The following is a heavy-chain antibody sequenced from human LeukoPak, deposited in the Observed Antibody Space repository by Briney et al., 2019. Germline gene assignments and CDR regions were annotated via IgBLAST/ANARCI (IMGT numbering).Heavy chain of an antibody. Sequence: SVKVSCKASGGTFSSYALSGVRQAPGQGLDWMGRIIPIFGTANYAQKFQGRVTITADESTSTAYMELSSLRSEDTAVYYCARDQCSSTSCSGGSSPDYYMDVWGKGTTVTVSS. J-gene: IGHJ6*03. CDR1: GGTFSSYA. D-gene: IGHD2-2*01. V-gene: IGHV1-69*13. CDR3: ARDQCSSTSCSGGSSPDYYMDV. CDR2: IIPIFGTA.